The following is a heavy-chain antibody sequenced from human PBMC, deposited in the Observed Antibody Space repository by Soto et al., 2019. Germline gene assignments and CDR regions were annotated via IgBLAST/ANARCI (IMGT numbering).Heavy chain of an antibody. CDR2: IIPMFGTA. D-gene: IGHD5-12*01. Sequence: QVQLVQSGAEVKKPESSVKVSCKAPGGTFSTYAISWVRQAPGQGLEWMGGIIPMFGTANYAQRFQNRATITADESTSTVYMELTSLRSEDTAVYFCASGIQMWLRRINTGYSGWGQGNLVTVSS. V-gene: IGHV1-69*12. J-gene: IGHJ4*02. CDR3: ASGIQMWLRRINTGYSG. CDR1: GGTFSTYA.